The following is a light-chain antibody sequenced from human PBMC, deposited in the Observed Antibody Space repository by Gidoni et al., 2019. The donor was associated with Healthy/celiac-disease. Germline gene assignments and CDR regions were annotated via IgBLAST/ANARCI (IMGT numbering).Light chain of an antibody. CDR1: QGISSY. CDR3: QQLLT. V-gene: IGKV1-9*01. J-gene: IGKJ4*01. Sequence: DIQLTQSPSFLSASVGDRVTITCWASQGISSYLAWYQQKPGKAPKLLIYAASTLQSGVPSRFSGSGSGTEFTLTISSLQPEDFATYYCQQLLTFGGGTKVEIK. CDR2: AAS.